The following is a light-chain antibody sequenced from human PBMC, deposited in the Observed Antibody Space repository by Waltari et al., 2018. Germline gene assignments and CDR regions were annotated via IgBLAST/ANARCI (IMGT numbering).Light chain of an antibody. CDR1: QSLLHSNGYNY. V-gene: IGKV2-28*01. CDR2: LGS. CDR3: MQALQTPPT. J-gene: IGKJ1*01. Sequence: DIVMTQSPLPLPVTPGEPASIPCRSSQSLLHSNGYNYLDWYLQKPGQSPQLLIYLGSNRASGVPDRFSGSGSGTDFTLKISRVEAEDVGVYYCMQALQTPPTFGQGTKVEIK.